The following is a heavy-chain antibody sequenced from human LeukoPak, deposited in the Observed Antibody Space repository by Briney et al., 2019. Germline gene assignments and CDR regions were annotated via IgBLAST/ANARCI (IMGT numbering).Heavy chain of an antibody. CDR1: GFSFSSYA. J-gene: IGHJ4*02. Sequence: PGGSLRLSCAASGFSFSSYAMNWVRQAPGKGLEWVSYISNSGNTIYYADSVKGRFTISRDNAKSSLYLQMNSLRAEDTAVYYCARSPLADYFDYWGQGTLVTVSS. V-gene: IGHV3-48*03. CDR3: ARSPLADYFDY. CDR2: ISNSGNTI. D-gene: IGHD3-3*02.